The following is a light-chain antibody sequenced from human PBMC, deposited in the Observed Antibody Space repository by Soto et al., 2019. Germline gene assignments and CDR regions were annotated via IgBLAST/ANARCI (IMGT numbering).Light chain of an antibody. CDR1: QSLNTR. V-gene: IGKV1-33*01. Sequence: DIQLTQSPSTLSASVGDRVTLTCRASQSLNTRLAWYQQRPGKAPKLLIYDASTLETGVPSRFSGSGSGTDFTFTISSLQPEDIATYYCQQYDNLLWTFGQGTKVDIK. J-gene: IGKJ1*01. CDR3: QQYDNLLWT. CDR2: DAS.